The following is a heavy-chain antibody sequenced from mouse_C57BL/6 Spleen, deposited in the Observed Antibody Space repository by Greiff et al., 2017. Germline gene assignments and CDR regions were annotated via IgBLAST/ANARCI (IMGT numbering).Heavy chain of an antibody. CDR1: GFTFSSYA. V-gene: IGHV5-9-1*02. CDR2: ISSGGDYI. Sequence: EVMLVESGEGLVKPGGSLKLSCAASGFTFSSYAMSWVRQTPEKRLEWVAYISSGGDYIYYADTVKGRFTISRDNARNTLYLQMSSLKSEDTAMYYCTRDGNWAFAYWGQGTLVTVSA. J-gene: IGHJ3*01. CDR3: TRDGNWAFAY. D-gene: IGHD4-1*02.